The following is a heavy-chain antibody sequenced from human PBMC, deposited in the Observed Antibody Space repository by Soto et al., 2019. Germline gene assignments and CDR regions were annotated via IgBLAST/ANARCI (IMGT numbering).Heavy chain of an antibody. Sequence: EVQLVESGGGLVKPGGSLRLSCAASGFTFSSRSLNWVRQAPGKGLEWVSSISRTSSHTQYADSVKGRFTISRDNATNSLYLQMNGLRVEDTAVYYCVPDVVVIAAKGYWGQGSLVTVSS. V-gene: IGHV3-21*01. D-gene: IGHD2-15*01. CDR1: GFTFSSRS. J-gene: IGHJ4*02. CDR3: VPDVVVIAAKGY. CDR2: ISRTSSHT.